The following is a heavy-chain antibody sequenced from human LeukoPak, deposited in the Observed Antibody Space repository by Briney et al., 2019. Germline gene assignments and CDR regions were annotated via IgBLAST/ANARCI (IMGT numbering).Heavy chain of an antibody. J-gene: IGHJ3*01. CDR1: GYTFTDYY. V-gene: IGHV1-2*02. Sequence: ASVKVSCKASGYTFTDYYLHLIRHAPAQGLEWMGWINPNSGGTNYAQKFQGSVSMTRDTSITTAYMELSRLRFDDTAVYYCARVTLRFLGDDFDLWGQGTMVTVSS. D-gene: IGHD3-3*01. CDR2: INPNSGGT. CDR3: ARVTLRFLGDDFDL.